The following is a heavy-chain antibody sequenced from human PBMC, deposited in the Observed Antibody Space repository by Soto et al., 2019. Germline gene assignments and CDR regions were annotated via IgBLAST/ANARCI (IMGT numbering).Heavy chain of an antibody. D-gene: IGHD6-13*01. CDR3: ARGAWQQLVRPYFGY. CDR2: IIPIFGTA. Sequence: SVKVSCRASGNTFSSYAITWVRQAPVQGLEWMGGIIPIFGTANYAQKFQGRVTITADESTSTAYMELSSLRSEDTAVYYCARGAWQQLVRPYFGYWGQGTLVTVS. CDR1: GNTFSSYA. J-gene: IGHJ4*02. V-gene: IGHV1-69*13.